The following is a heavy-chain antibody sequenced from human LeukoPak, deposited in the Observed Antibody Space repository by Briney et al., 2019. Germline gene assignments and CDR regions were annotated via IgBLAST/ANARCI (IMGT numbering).Heavy chain of an antibody. V-gene: IGHV1-2*02. CDR1: GYTFTGYY. CDR2: INPNSGGT. D-gene: IGHD2-2*01. Sequence: ASVKVSFTASGYTFTGYYMHWVRQAPGQGLEWMGWINPNSGGTNYAQKLQGRVTMTTDTSTSTAYMELRSLRSDDTAVYYCAREGGGYCSSTSCYDYWGQGTLVTVSS. CDR3: AREGGGYCSSTSCYDY. J-gene: IGHJ4*02.